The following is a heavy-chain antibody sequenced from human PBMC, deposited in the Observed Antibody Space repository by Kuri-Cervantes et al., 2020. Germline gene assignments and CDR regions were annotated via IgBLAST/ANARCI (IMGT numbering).Heavy chain of an antibody. CDR1: GGSISSSSYY. CDR3: ARDFFLVNSSGPR. V-gene: IGHV4-39*07. Sequence: SETLSLTCTVSGGSISSSSYYWGWIRQPPGKGLEWIGSIYYSGSTYYNPSLKSRVTISVETSKNQFSLKLSSVTTADTAVYYCARDFFLVNSSGPRWGQGTLVTVSS. D-gene: IGHD3-22*01. CDR2: IYYSGST. J-gene: IGHJ4*02.